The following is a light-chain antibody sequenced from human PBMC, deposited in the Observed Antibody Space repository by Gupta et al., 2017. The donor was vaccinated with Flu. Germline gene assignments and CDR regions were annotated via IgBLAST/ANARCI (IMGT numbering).Light chain of an antibody. CDR3: CSYAGGTTWL. CDR1: SSDVGSYNL. J-gene: IGLJ3*02. V-gene: IGLV2-23*01. Sequence: QSALTQPASVSGSPGQSVTIPCNGTSSDVGSYNLVSWYHQPPGKAPKLVIYEGSNRPSGVSNRFSGSKSGNTASLTISGLQAEDEADYHCCSYAGGTTWLFGGGTRLTVL. CDR2: EGS.